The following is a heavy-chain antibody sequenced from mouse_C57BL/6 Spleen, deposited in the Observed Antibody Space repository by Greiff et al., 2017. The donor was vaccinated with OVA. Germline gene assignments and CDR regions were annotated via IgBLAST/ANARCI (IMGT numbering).Heavy chain of an antibody. CDR3: ARKLLPCEDYFDY. CDR2: INPNNGGT. Sequence: VQLQQSGPELVKPGASVKMSCKASGYTFTDYNMHWVKQSHGKSLEWIGYINPNNGGTSYNQKFKGKATLTVNKSSSTAYMERRSLTSEDSAVYYGARKLLPCEDYFDYWGQGTTLTVSS. J-gene: IGHJ2*01. D-gene: IGHD1-1*01. V-gene: IGHV1-22*01. CDR1: GYTFTDYN.